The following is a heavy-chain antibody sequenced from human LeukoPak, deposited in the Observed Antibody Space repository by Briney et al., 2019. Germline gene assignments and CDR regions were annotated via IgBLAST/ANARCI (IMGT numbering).Heavy chain of an antibody. CDR1: GFTFPNKW. J-gene: IGHJ4*02. Sequence: GESLKISCSGSGFTFPNKWIGWVRQMPGKGLEWMGIVYPDDSDTRYSPSFQGQVTISADKSISTAYLQWSSLKASDTAMYYCARLGSSTYFDYWGQGTLVTVSS. CDR3: ARLGSSTYFDY. CDR2: VYPDDSDT. D-gene: IGHD6-6*01. V-gene: IGHV5-51*01.